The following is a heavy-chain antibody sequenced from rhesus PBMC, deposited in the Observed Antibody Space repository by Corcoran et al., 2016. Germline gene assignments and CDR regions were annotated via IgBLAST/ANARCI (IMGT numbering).Heavy chain of an antibody. CDR1: GFTFSGYE. CDR3: ARRYSWNNFYGLDS. V-gene: IGHV3-115*02. CDR2: IGGDSSYT. Sequence: EVQLAESGGGLVQPGGSLRLSCAASGFTFSGYEMHWVRQAPGKGLESVSVIGGDSSYTHYVDSVKGRFTIYSDNAKNSLSLQMNSLRAEDTAVYYCARRYSWNNFYGLDSWGQGVVVTVSS. J-gene: IGHJ6*01. D-gene: IGHD1-20*01.